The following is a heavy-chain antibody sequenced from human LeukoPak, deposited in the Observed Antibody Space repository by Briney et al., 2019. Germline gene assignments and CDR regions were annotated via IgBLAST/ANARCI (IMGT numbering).Heavy chain of an antibody. Sequence: PSETLSLTCTVSGYSISSGYYWGWIRQPPGKGLEWIGSIYHSGSTYYNPSLKSRVTISVDTSKNQFSLKLSSVTAADTAVYYCARGGDYGDYAGSAYYYYMDVWGKGTTVTISS. CDR3: ARGGDYGDYAGSAYYYYMDV. J-gene: IGHJ6*03. CDR2: IYHSGST. CDR1: GYSISSGYY. V-gene: IGHV4-38-2*02. D-gene: IGHD4-17*01.